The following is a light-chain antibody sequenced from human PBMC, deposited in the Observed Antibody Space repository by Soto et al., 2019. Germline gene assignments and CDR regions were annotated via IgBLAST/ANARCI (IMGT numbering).Light chain of an antibody. CDR3: KSYAGSNTYV. CDR1: KTDIGVYDF. V-gene: IGLV2-8*01. J-gene: IGLJ1*01. CDR2: EVD. Sequence: QSVLTQPPSASGSPGQSVTISCTGTKTDIGVYDFVSWYQHHPGTAPRLIIYEVDHRPSGVPDRFSGSKSGNTASLTVSGLQAADDSDYFCKSYAGSNTYVFGSGTKVTVL.